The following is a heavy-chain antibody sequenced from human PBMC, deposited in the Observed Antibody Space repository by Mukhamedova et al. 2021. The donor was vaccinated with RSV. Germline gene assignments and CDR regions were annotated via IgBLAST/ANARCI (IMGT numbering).Heavy chain of an antibody. CDR3: AREYCSSTRCYVPHFDY. V-gene: IGHV2-5*01. Sequence: DKRYSPSLKSRLTITKDTSKNQVVLTMTNMDPVDTATYYCAREYCSSTRCYVPHFDYWGQGTLVTVSS. CDR2: DK. J-gene: IGHJ4*02. D-gene: IGHD2-2*01.